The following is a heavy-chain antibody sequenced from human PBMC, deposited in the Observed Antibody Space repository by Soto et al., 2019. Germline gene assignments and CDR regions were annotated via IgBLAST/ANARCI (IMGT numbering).Heavy chain of an antibody. D-gene: IGHD4-17*01. CDR3: ARDDRRMGDYIN. V-gene: IGHV3-23*01. CDR2: IRGSGGGT. Sequence: GGSLRLSCAASVFTFSSYAMSWVRQAPGKGLEWVSAIRGSGGGTYYVDSVKGRFTISRDNAKNSLYPQMNSLRAEDTAVYYCARDDRRMGDYINWGQGTLVTVSS. CDR1: VFTFSSYA. J-gene: IGHJ4*02.